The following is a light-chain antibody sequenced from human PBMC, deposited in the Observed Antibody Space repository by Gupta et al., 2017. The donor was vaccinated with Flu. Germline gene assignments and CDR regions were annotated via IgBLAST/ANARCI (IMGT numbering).Light chain of an antibody. V-gene: IGKV1-39*01. Sequence: SSLIESVRHRGSNNIREMHRNRSYLHWFKHKQREAPKLLIYDESSWQRRVTSRFCGSGFGKDLSLTTSRRQPEDFAPYFSRQTYSSSPRTFGGGTMVEIK. CDR1: HRNRSY. J-gene: IGKJ4*01. CDR2: DES. CDR3: RQTYSSSPRT.